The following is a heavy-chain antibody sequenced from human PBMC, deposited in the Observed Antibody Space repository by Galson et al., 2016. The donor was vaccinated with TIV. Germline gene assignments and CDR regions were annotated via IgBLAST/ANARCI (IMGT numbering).Heavy chain of an antibody. CDR3: ARSYDSSGNRGRFDH. J-gene: IGHJ4*02. V-gene: IGHV1-69*02. CDR2: IIPILGIA. Sequence: SVKVSCKASGGTFSSFTISWVRQAPGQGLEWMGRIIPILGIANYAQKFQGRLSIIADKSTSTAYMEMSSLRSEDTAVYYCARSYDSSGNRGRFDHWGQGTLVTVSS. D-gene: IGHD3-22*01. CDR1: GGTFSSFT.